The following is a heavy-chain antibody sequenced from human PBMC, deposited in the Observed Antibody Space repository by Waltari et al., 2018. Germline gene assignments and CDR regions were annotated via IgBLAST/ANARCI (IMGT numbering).Heavy chain of an antibody. Sequence: QLQLQESGPGLVKPSETLSLTCTVSGGSIRSRSYYWAWIRPPPGKGLEGVGSIYYSGRTYYNPPLKSRVTISVDTAKNHFSLKLRSVTAADTAIYYCARDNYDYIWGTRNWFEPWGQGTLVTVSS. V-gene: IGHV4-39*02. D-gene: IGHD3-16*01. CDR1: GGSIRSRSYY. CDR2: IYYSGRT. CDR3: ARDNYDYIWGTRNWFEP. J-gene: IGHJ5*02.